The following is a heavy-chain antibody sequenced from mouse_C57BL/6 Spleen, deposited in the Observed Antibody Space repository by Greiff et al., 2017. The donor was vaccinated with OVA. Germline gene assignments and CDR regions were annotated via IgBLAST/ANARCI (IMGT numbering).Heavy chain of an antibody. CDR3: ARGDGYHY. V-gene: IGHV1-82*01. Sequence: QVHVKQSGPELVKPGASVKISCKASGYAFSSSWMNWVKQRPGKGLEWIGRIYPGDGDTNYNGKFKGKATLTADKSSSTAYMQLSSLTSEDSAVYFCARGDGYHYWGQGTLVTVSA. CDR2: IYPGDGDT. D-gene: IGHD2-3*01. J-gene: IGHJ3*01. CDR1: GYAFSSSW.